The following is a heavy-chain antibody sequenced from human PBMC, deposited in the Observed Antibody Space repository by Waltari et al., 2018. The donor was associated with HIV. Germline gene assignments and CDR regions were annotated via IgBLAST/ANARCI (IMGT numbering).Heavy chain of an antibody. J-gene: IGHJ5*02. CDR3: ARAGRNGHKTGWFDP. CDR1: VHSIHHHY. V-gene: IGHV4-59*11. CDR2: MSYPCKT. Sequence: QVQLQESGPGLVNPSETLSLTCPVSVHSIHHHYWTWIRQPPGKRLDWIGYMSYPCKTNYNPSLKSRVTISVDTSKNQVSLKLSPVTATDTAVYFCARAGRNGHKTGWFDPWGQGTLVTVSS. D-gene: IGHD2-8*01.